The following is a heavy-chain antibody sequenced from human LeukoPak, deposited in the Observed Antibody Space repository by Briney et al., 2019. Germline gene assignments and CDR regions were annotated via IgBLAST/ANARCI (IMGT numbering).Heavy chain of an antibody. CDR2: IYNSGST. CDR1: GDSISIYY. J-gene: IGHJ6*02. V-gene: IGHV4-59*01. CDR3: ARDETRYGLDV. Sequence: SETLSLTCTVSGDSISIYYWSWIRQPPGKGLEWIGYIYNSGSTNYNPSLKSRVTISVDTSKNQFSLKLTSVTAADTAVYYCARDETRYGLDVWGQGTTVTVSS.